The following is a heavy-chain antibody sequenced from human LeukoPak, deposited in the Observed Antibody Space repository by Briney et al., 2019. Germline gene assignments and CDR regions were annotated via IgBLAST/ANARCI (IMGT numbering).Heavy chain of an antibody. V-gene: IGHV4-39*01. CDR2: IYYSANA. Sequence: SETLSLTCTVSGGSISSSSYYGAWIRQPPGKGLEWIGSIYYSANAYYNPSLKSRVTISVDTSKNQFSLKLTSVTAADTAVYYCAKFGPHGGDPGPWFDSWGQRTLVTVSS. D-gene: IGHD2-21*02. CDR3: AKFGPHGGDPGPWFDS. CDR1: GGSISSSSYY. J-gene: IGHJ5*01.